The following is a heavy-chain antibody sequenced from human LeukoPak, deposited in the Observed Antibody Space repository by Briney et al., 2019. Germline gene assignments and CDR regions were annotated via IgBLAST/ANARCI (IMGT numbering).Heavy chain of an antibody. V-gene: IGHV3-9*01. CDR1: GFTFEDYA. J-gene: IGHJ3*02. D-gene: IGHD2-2*02. Sequence: GGSLRLSCVAFGFTFEDYAIHWVRQAPGKGLEWVSGITWNSGSTGYADSVKGRFTISRDNAKNSLYLQMNSLRAEDTALYYCARRDIVVVPAAIFGAFDIWGQGTMVTVSS. CDR3: ARRDIVVVPAAIFGAFDI. CDR2: ITWNSGST.